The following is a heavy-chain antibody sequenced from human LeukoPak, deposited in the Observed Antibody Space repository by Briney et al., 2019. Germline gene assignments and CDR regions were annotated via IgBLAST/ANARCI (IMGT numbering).Heavy chain of an antibody. Sequence: EASVKVSCKASGCTFTSYYMHWVRQAPGQGLEWMGIINPSGGSTSYAQKFQGRVTMTRDMSTSTVSMELSSLRSEDTAVYFCARGVGTTFAYYYMDVWGKGTTVTVSS. CDR3: ARGVGTTFAYYYMDV. V-gene: IGHV1-46*01. D-gene: IGHD1-26*01. CDR1: GCTFTSYY. CDR2: INPSGGST. J-gene: IGHJ6*03.